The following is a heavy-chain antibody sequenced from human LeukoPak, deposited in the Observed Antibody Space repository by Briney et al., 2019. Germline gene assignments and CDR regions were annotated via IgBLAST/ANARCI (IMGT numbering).Heavy chain of an antibody. Sequence: GGSLRLSCAASGFTFSSYWMSWVRQAPGKGLEWVANIRQDESEKYYVDSVKGRFTISRDNAKNSLYLQMNSLRAEDTAVYYCARTRGRYDSSGPHDAFDIWGQGTMVTVSS. CDR1: GFTFSSYW. CDR2: IRQDESEK. V-gene: IGHV3-7*01. D-gene: IGHD3-22*01. CDR3: ARTRGRYDSSGPHDAFDI. J-gene: IGHJ3*02.